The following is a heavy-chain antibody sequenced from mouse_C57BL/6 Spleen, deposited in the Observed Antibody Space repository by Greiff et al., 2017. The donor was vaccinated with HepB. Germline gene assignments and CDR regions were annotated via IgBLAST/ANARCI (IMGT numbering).Heavy chain of an antibody. CDR3: TRGATVVAYYAMDY. D-gene: IGHD1-1*01. CDR1: GYTFTSYW. CDR2: IYPGNSDT. J-gene: IGHJ4*01. V-gene: IGHV1-5*01. Sequence: DVQLQESGTVLARPGASVKMSCKTSGYTFTSYWMHWVKQRPGQGLEWIGAIYPGNSDTSYNQKFKGKAKLTAVTSASTAYMELSSLTNEDSAVYYCTRGATVVAYYAMDYWGQGTSVTVSS.